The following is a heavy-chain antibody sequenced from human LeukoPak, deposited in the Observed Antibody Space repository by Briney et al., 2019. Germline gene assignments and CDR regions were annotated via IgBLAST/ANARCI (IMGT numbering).Heavy chain of an antibody. CDR1: GFTFDDYA. V-gene: IGHV3-9*01. D-gene: IGHD3-10*01. CDR3: AKDSWGVYGSGSYSDY. Sequence: PGGSPRLSCAASGFTFDDYAMHWVRQAPGKGLEWVSGISWNSGSIGYADSVKGRFTISRDNAKNSLYLQMNSLRAEDTALYYCAKDSWGVYGSGSYSDYWGQGTLVTVSS. CDR2: ISWNSGSI. J-gene: IGHJ4*02.